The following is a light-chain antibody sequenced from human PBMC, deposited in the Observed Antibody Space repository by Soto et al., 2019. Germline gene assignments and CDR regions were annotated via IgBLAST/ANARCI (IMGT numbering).Light chain of an antibody. J-gene: IGKJ1*01. CDR1: QSITIW. CDR2: EAS. V-gene: IGKV1-5*01. CDR3: QQYHSFSWT. Sequence: IQMTQSPSTLPASLGYRVTLTCLASQSITIWLAWYQQKPGKAPKLLIYEASSLEGGVPSRFSGSGSGTEFTLTSSGLQPDDFATYYCQQYHSFSWTFGQGTKVDIK.